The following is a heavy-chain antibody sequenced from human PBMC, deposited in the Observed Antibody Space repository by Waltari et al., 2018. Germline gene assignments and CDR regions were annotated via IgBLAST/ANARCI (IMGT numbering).Heavy chain of an antibody. CDR2: ISGSGSST. CDR3: AKVACSITSCDQFDY. D-gene: IGHD2-2*01. CDR1: GFTFSGYA. Sequence: EVQLLESGGGLVQPGGSLRLSCAASGFTFSGYAMSWVRQGPGKGLGWVSAISGSGSSTYYADSVKGRFTISRDSSKNTLYLQINSLRADDTAVYYCAKVACSITSCDQFDYWGQGTLVTVSS. V-gene: IGHV3-23*01. J-gene: IGHJ4*02.